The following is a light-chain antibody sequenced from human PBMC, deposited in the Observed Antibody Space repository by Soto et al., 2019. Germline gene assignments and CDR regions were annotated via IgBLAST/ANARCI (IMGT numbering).Light chain of an antibody. CDR1: SSDVGGYNY. CDR2: EVT. Sequence: QSVLTQPPSASGSPGQSVTISCTGTSSDVGGYNYVSWYQQHPGKAPKLMIYEVTKRPSGVPDRFSGSKSANTASLTVSGLQAEDEADYYCMCYAGGNNWVFGGGTKLTVL. CDR3: MCYAGGNNWV. J-gene: IGLJ3*02. V-gene: IGLV2-8*01.